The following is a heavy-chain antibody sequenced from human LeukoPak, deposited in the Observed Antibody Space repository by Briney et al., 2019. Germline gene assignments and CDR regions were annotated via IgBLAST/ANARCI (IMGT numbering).Heavy chain of an antibody. Sequence: GESLKISCKGSGYSFTSYWIGWVRQMPGKGVEWMGIIYPGGSDTRYSPSFQGQVTISADKSISIAYLQWSSLKASDTAMYYCARTGGYYDYVWGSYRFDAFDIWGQGTMVTVSS. CDR1: GYSFTSYW. V-gene: IGHV5-51*01. CDR2: IYPGGSDT. J-gene: IGHJ3*02. CDR3: ARTGGYYDYVWGSYRFDAFDI. D-gene: IGHD3-16*02.